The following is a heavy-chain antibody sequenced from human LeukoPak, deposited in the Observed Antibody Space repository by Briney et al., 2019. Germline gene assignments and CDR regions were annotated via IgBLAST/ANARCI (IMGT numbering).Heavy chain of an antibody. CDR1: GFTFSSYA. V-gene: IGHV3-30*01. D-gene: IGHD1-26*01. CDR2: ISYDGSNK. Sequence: GGSLRLSCAASGFTFSSYAMHWVRQAPGKGLEWVAVISYDGSNKYYADSVKGRFTISRDNSKNTLYLQMNSLRAEDTAVYYCARGERDYYYYYMDVWGKGTTVTVSS. CDR3: ARGERDYYYYYMDV. J-gene: IGHJ6*03.